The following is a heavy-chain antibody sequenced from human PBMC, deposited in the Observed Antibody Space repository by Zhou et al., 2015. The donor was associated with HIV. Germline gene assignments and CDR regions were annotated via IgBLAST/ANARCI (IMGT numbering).Heavy chain of an antibody. V-gene: IGHV1-69*01. CDR2: LNPIVGTP. CDR3: ARGNGAMSSDVGEVYDS. J-gene: IGHJ5*02. CDR1: VPFFSSYT. Sequence: VQVVQSGTEVTKPGSSVTVSCQASVPFFSSYTWAWVRQAPGQGLVWMGGLNPIVGTPRFAKTFQGRIKITADVSTVTVNMTLSSLRFQDTAIYFCARGNGAMSSDVGEVYDSWGQGTQIIVSS. D-gene: IGHD5/OR15-5a*01.